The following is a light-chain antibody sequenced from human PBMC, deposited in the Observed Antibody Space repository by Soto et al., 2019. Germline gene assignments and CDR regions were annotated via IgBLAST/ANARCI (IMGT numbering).Light chain of an antibody. CDR2: DVS. Sequence: QSALTQPRSVSGSPGQSVTISCTGTSSDVGGYNYVSWYQQHPGKAPKLMIYDVSKRPSGVPDRFSGSKSGNTASLTISGLQAEDEADYYGCSYAGNVVFGGGTKVAVL. J-gene: IGLJ2*01. CDR3: CSYAGNVV. CDR1: SSDVGGYNY. V-gene: IGLV2-11*01.